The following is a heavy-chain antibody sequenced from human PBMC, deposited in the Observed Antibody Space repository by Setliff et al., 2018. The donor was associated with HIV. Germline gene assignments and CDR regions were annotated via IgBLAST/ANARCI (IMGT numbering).Heavy chain of an antibody. CDR1: GGSFSGYY. CDR2: INHRGST. Sequence: KTSETLSLTCAVYGGSFSGYYWSWIRQPPGKGLEWIGEINHRGSTNYNPSLESRVTISVDTSKNQFCLKLSSVTAADTAVYYCARGGYYYDSSGYGRLDYWGQGTLVTVSS. V-gene: IGHV4-34*01. CDR3: ARGGYYYDSSGYGRLDY. D-gene: IGHD3-22*01. J-gene: IGHJ4*02.